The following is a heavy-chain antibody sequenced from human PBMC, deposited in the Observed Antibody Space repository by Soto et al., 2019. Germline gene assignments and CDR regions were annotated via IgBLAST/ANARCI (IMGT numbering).Heavy chain of an antibody. J-gene: IGHJ6*03. D-gene: IGHD2-15*01. CDR3: AKQIGRTGVVAAIPYYYYYYMDV. CDR2: ISAYNGNT. V-gene: IGHV1-18*03. Sequence: QVQLVQSGAAVKKPGASVKVSCKASGYTFTSYGISWVRQAPGQGLEWMGWISAYNGNTNYAQKLQGRVTMTTDTSTTTAYMELRSLRSDDMAVYYAAKQIGRTGVVAAIPYYYYYYMDVWGKGTTVTVSS. CDR1: GYTFTSYG.